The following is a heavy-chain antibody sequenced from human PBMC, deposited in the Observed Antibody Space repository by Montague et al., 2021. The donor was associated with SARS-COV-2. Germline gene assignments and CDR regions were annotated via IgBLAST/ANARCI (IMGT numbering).Heavy chain of an antibody. V-gene: IGHV6-1*01. CDR1: GDSVSSSTVA. CDR3: ARQDTSGWLTFDY. J-gene: IGHJ4*02. Sequence: CAISGDSVSSSTVAWNWLRQSPSRGLEWLGRTYFRSSFYNDYALSVKSRLNIQPDSAKNQFSLQLTSVTPEDTAIYYCARQDTSGWLTFDYWGQGISVTVSS. CDR2: TYFRSSFYN. D-gene: IGHD6-19*01.